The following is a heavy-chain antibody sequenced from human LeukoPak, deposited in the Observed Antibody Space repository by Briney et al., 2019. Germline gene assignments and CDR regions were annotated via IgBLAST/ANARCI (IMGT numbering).Heavy chain of an antibody. V-gene: IGHV3-7*01. CDR3: ARCPGRSAAAGVDH. Sequence: PGGSLRLSCAASGFTFSSYWMSWVRQAPGKGLEWVANIKQDGSEKYYVDSVKGRFTISRDNAKNSLYLQMNSLRAEDTAVYYCARCPGRSAAAGVDHWGQGTLVTVSS. J-gene: IGHJ4*02. D-gene: IGHD6-13*01. CDR1: GFTFSSYW. CDR2: IKQDGSEK.